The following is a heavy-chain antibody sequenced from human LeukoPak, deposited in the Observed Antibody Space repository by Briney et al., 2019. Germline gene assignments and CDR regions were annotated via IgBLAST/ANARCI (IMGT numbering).Heavy chain of an antibody. J-gene: IGHJ4*02. Sequence: PSETLSLTCTVSGGSISSSSYYWGWIRQPPGKGLEWIGNIYYSGNTYYNSSLKSRVTISVDKSKNQFSLKLSSVTAADAAVYYCARGDCSGGSCYFDYWGQGTLVTVSS. CDR2: IYYSGNT. CDR1: GGSISSSSYY. D-gene: IGHD2-15*01. V-gene: IGHV4-39*07. CDR3: ARGDCSGGSCYFDY.